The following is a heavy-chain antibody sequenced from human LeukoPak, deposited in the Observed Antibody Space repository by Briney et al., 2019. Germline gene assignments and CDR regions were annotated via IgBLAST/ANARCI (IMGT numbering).Heavy chain of an antibody. V-gene: IGHV4-59*01. J-gene: IGHJ6*03. CDR3: ARGGSGGYYYYMDV. D-gene: IGHD3-22*01. CDR1: GGSISSYY. CDR2: IYYSGST. Sequence: PSETLSLTCTVSGGSISSYYWSWIRQPPGKGLEWIGYIYYSGSTNYNPSLKSRVTISVDTPKNQFSLKLSSVTAADTAVYYCARGGSGGYYYYMDVWGKGTTVTVSS.